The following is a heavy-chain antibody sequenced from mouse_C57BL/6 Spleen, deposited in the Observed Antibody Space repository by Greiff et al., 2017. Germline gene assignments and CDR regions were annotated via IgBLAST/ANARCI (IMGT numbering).Heavy chain of an antibody. D-gene: IGHD1-1*01. CDR1: GYTFTSYW. Sequence: QVQLKQPGAELVMPGASVKLSCKASGYTFTSYWMHWVKQRPGQGLEWIGEIDPSDSYTNYNQKFKGKSTLTVDKSSSTAYMQLSSLTSEDSAVYYCARSDGSSIYYFDYWGQGTTLTVSS. J-gene: IGHJ2*01. CDR3: ARSDGSSIYYFDY. V-gene: IGHV1-69*01. CDR2: IDPSDSYT.